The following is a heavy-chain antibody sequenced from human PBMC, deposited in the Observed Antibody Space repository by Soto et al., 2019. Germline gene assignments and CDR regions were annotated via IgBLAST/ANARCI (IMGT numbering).Heavy chain of an antibody. CDR1: GDSVSCNSAA. D-gene: IGHD1-7*01. Sequence: SQTLSLTCAISGDSVSCNSAAWNWIRQSPSRGLEWLGRTYYRSRWYNDYAVSVKSRITINPDTSKNQFSLQLNSVTPEDTAVYYCARDAAPTLNYPHGMDVWGQGTAVTVSS. J-gene: IGHJ6*02. V-gene: IGHV6-1*01. CDR3: ARDAAPTLNYPHGMDV. CDR2: TYYRSRWYN.